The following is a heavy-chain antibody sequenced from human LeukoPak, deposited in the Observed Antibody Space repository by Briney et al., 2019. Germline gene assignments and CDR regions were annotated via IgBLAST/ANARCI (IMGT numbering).Heavy chain of an antibody. CDR3: ARVGAVAGLDY. V-gene: IGHV4-39*01. J-gene: IGHJ4*02. CDR1: GGSISSSSYY. CDR2: IYYSGST. Sequence: SETLSLTCTVSGGSISSSSYYWGWVRQPPGRGLEWVGSIYYSGSTYYNPSLKSRVTISVDTSKNQFSLKLSSVTAADTAVYYCARVGAVAGLDYWGQGTLVTVSS. D-gene: IGHD6-19*01.